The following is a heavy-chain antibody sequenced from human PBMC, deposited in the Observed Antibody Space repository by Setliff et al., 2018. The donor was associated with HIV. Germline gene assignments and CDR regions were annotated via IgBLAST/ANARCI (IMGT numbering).Heavy chain of an antibody. CDR1: GFTFSSYS. J-gene: IGHJ6*02. CDR3: ARSDGKLDPYYYYGMDV. CDR2: ISSSSSYI. D-gene: IGHD6-25*01. V-gene: IGHV3-21*04. Sequence: GRSLRLSCAPSGFTFSSYSMNWVRQAPGKGLEWVSFISSSSSYIYYEDSGKGRFTISRDNAKNSLYLQMNSLRAEDTAVYYCARSDGKLDPYYYYGMDVWGQGTTVTVSS.